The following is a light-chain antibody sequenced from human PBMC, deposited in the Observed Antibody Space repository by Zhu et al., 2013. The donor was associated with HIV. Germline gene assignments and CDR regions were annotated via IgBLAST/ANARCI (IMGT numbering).Light chain of an antibody. V-gene: IGKV3-20*01. Sequence: EIVLTQSPGTLSVSPGERATLSCRASQSISRNYLAWYQQRPGQAPRLLISGAFNRATDIPDRFTASGSGTDFTLTISRLEPEDFAVYYCQLFYDSHSITFGQGTRLEIK. CDR2: GAF. CDR1: QSISRNY. CDR3: QLFYDSHSIT. J-gene: IGKJ5*01.